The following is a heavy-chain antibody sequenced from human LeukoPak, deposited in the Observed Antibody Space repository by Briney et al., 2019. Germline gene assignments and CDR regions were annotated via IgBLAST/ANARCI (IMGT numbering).Heavy chain of an antibody. V-gene: IGHV3-66*01. J-gene: IGHJ4*02. CDR1: GFTVSRNS. CDR3: ARDKLGDGYNYWGY. Sequence: GGSLRLSCAASGFTVSRNSMSWVRQAPGKGLEWVSIISSGGSTDYADSVKGRFILSRDNSKNTLYLQMNSLRAEDTAVYYCARDKLGDGYNYWGYWGQGTLVTVSS. D-gene: IGHD5-24*01. CDR2: ISSGGST.